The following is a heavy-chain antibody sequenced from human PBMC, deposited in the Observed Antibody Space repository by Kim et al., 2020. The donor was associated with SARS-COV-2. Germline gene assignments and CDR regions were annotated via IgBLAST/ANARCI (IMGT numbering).Heavy chain of an antibody. J-gene: IGHJ3*02. V-gene: IGHV1-3*01. CDR3: ARAIPPPDYAAASDI. Sequence: ASVKVSCKASGYTFTNYAIHWVRQAPGQRLEWMGWVNAGNGNTKYSQKFQGRVTITRDTSASTAYMELSSLRSEDTAVYYCARAIPPPDYAAASDIWGQGTMVTVSS. CDR1: GYTFTNYA. CDR2: VNAGNGNT. D-gene: IGHD4-17*01.